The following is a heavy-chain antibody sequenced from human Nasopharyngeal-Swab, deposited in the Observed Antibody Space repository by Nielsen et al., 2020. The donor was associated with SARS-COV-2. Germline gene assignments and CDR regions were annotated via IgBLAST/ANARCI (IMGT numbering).Heavy chain of an antibody. J-gene: IGHJ6*03. D-gene: IGHD6-6*01. Sequence: GESLKISCKGSGYSFTSYWNGWVRQMPGKGLEWMGIIYPGDSDTRYSPSFQGQVTISADKSISTAYLQWSSLKASDTAMYYWARWYSSSTYYYYYYMDVWGKGTTVTVSS. CDR3: ARWYSSSTYYYYYYMDV. V-gene: IGHV5-51*01. CDR2: IYPGDSDT. CDR1: GYSFTSYW.